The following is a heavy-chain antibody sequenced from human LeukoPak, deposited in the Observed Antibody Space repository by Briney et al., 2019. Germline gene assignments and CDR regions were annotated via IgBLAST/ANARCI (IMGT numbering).Heavy chain of an antibody. CDR2: INHSGST. J-gene: IGHJ6*03. CDR3: ARVRGFWSGYTPAYYYYYMDV. CDR1: GGSFSGYY. D-gene: IGHD3-3*01. V-gene: IGHV4-34*01. Sequence: SETLSLTCAVYGGSFSGYYWSWIRQPPGKGLEWIGEINHSGSTNYNPSLKSRVTISVDTSKNQFSLKLSSVTAADTAVYYCARVRGFWSGYTPAYYYYYMDVWGKGTTVTVSS.